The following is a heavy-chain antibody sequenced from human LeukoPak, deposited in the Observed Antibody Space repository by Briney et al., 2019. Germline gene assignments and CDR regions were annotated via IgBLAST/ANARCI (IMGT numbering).Heavy chain of an antibody. J-gene: IGHJ3*02. Sequence: GGSLRLSCAASGFTFSSYWMSWVRQAPGKGLEWVANIKQDGSEKYYVDSVKGRFTISRDNAKNSLYLQMNSLRAEDTAVYYCASFARGYYGQGDNAFDIWGQGTMVTVSS. CDR2: IKQDGSEK. D-gene: IGHD3-10*01. V-gene: IGHV3-7*01. CDR1: GFTFSSYW. CDR3: ASFARGYYGQGDNAFDI.